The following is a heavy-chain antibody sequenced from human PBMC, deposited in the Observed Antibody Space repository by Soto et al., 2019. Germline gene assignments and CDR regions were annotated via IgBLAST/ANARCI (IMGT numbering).Heavy chain of an antibody. CDR3: ARGSTTNWYFDL. CDR1: GGTFSNYA. J-gene: IGHJ2*01. Sequence: QVQLVQSGAEVKKPGSSVKVSCRASGGTFSNYAISWVRQAPGQGLEWMGGIIPLFGTANYVQKFQGRVTITADKSTSTAYMELNCLRSEDTAVYYCARGSTTNWYFDLWGRGTLVTVYS. CDR2: IIPLFGTA. V-gene: IGHV1-69*06. D-gene: IGHD1-1*01.